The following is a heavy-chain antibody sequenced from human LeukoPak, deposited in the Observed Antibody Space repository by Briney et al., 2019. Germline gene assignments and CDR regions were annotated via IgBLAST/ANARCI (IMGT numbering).Heavy chain of an antibody. CDR1: GFTFSDYY. Sequence: GGSLRLSCAASGFTFSDYYMSWIRQAPGKGLEWVSYISSSGSTIYYADSVKGRFTISRDNAKNSLYLQMNSLRAEDTAVYYCARGLCRGSTSCYTGDWFDPWGQGTLVTVSS. CDR3: ARGLCRGSTSCYTGDWFDP. D-gene: IGHD2-2*02. V-gene: IGHV3-11*04. J-gene: IGHJ5*02. CDR2: ISSSGSTI.